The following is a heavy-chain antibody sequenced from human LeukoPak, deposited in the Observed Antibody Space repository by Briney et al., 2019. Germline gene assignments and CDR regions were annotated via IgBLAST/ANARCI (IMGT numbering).Heavy chain of an antibody. Sequence: SETLSLTCTVSGGSISSYYWSWIRQPPGKGLEWIGYIYYSGSTKYNPSLKSRVTISVDTSKNQFSLKLSSVTAADTAVYYCARTLDLDWFDPWGQGTLVTVSS. CDR2: IYYSGST. CDR1: GGSISSYY. V-gene: IGHV4-59*01. J-gene: IGHJ5*02. CDR3: ARTLDLDWFDP.